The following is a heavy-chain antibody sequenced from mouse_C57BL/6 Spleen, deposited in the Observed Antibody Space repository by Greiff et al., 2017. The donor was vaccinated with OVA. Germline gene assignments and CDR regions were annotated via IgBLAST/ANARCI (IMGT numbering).Heavy chain of an antibody. CDR3: ASDARLAMDY. Sequence: EVNVVESGGGLVQSGRSLRLSCATSGFTFSDFYMEWVRQAPGKGLEWIAASRNKANDYTTEYSASVKGRFIVSRDTSQSILYLQMNALRAEDTAIYYCASDARLAMDYWGQGTSVTVSS. CDR1: GFTFSDFY. CDR2: SRNKANDYTT. V-gene: IGHV7-1*01. J-gene: IGHJ4*01.